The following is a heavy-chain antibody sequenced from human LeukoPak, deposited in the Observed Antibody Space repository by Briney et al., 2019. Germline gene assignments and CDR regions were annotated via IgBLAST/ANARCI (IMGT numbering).Heavy chain of an antibody. D-gene: IGHD4-17*01. CDR3: ARGRVYGDCLDY. V-gene: IGHV1-2*02. CDR1: GYTFSDYY. CDR2: INPNSGDT. J-gene: IGHJ4*02. Sequence: GASVKVSCKPSGYTFSDYYIHWIRQAPGQGLEWVGWINPNSGDTDYAQKFQGRVTMTRDTSISTAYMELSGLRSDDTAVYYCARGRVYGDCLDYWGQGTLVTVSS.